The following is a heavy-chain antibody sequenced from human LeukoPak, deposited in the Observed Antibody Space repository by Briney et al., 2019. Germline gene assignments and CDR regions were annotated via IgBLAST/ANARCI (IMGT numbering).Heavy chain of an antibody. D-gene: IGHD5-18*01. CDR3: ASQRGYSYGYVFGDP. J-gene: IGHJ5*02. Sequence: PSETLSLTCTVSGGSISSSSYYWGWIRQPPGKGLEWIGSIYYSGSTYYNPSLKSRVTISVDTSKNQFSLKLSSVTAADTAVYYCASQRGYSYGYVFGDPWGQGTLVTVSS. V-gene: IGHV4-39*07. CDR2: IYYSGST. CDR1: GGSISSSSYY.